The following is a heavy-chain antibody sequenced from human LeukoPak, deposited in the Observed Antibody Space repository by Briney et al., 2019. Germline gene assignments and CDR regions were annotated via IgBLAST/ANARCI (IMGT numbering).Heavy chain of an antibody. CDR2: ISWNSGSI. CDR3: AKVRMEFNYYYYGMDV. J-gene: IGHJ6*02. D-gene: IGHD1-1*01. V-gene: IGHV3-9*01. CDR1: GFTFDDYA. Sequence: PGRSLRLSCAASGFTFDDYAMHWVRQAPGKGLEWVSGISWNSGSIGYADSVKGRFTISRDNAKNSLYLQMNSLRAEDTALYYCAKVRMEFNYYYYGMDVWGQGTTVTVSS.